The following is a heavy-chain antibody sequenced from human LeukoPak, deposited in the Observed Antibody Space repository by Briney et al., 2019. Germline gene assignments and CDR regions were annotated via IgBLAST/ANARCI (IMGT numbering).Heavy chain of an antibody. V-gene: IGHV4-61*08. CDR3: ARETVAKTFDP. D-gene: IGHD6-19*01. Sequence: SETLSLTCTVSGGSISSGGYYWSWIRQHPGKGLEWIGYIYYSGSTNYNPSLKSRVTISVDTSKNQFSLKLSSVTAADTAVYYCARETVAKTFDPWGQGTLVTVSS. J-gene: IGHJ5*02. CDR2: IYYSGST. CDR1: GGSISSGGYY.